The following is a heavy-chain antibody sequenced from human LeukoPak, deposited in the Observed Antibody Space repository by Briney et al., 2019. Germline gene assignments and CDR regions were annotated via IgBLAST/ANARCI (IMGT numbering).Heavy chain of an antibody. CDR3: AREISYGDPFDC. CDR1: GFTVSSNY. Sequence: PGGSLRLSCAASGFTVSSNYMSWVRQAPGNGLEWVSIIYSGGSTYYADSVKGRFTISRHNSKNTLYLQMNSLRTEDTAVYYCAREISYGDPFDCWGQGTLVTVSS. V-gene: IGHV3-53*04. CDR2: IYSGGST. D-gene: IGHD4-17*01. J-gene: IGHJ4*02.